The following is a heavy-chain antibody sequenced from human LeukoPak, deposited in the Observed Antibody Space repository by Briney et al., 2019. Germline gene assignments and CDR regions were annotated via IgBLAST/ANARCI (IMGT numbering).Heavy chain of an antibody. CDR3: ARGRRIVATINFSSGY. Sequence: GASVKVSCKASGYTFTGYYMHWVRQAPGQGLEWMGWINPNSGGTNYAQKFQGRVTMTRDTSISTAYMELSRLRSDDTAVYYCARGRRIVATINFSSGYWGQGTLVTVSS. D-gene: IGHD5-12*01. CDR1: GYTFTGYY. V-gene: IGHV1-2*02. CDR2: INPNSGGT. J-gene: IGHJ4*02.